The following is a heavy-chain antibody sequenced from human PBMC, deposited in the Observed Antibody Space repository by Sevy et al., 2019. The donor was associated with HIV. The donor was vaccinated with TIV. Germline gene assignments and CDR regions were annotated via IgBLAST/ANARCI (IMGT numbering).Heavy chain of an antibody. D-gene: IGHD3-22*01. Sequence: ASVKVSCKASGFTFSSSAVQWVRQARGQRLEWIGWIVVGSDNRNYAQKFQERVTITRDMSKCTVSMELSSLSSEDKAVYYCAGDPLGSSGSYFDYWGQGTLVTVSS. CDR1: GFTFSSSA. J-gene: IGHJ4*02. CDR3: AGDPLGSSGSYFDY. V-gene: IGHV1-58*01. CDR2: IVVGSDNR.